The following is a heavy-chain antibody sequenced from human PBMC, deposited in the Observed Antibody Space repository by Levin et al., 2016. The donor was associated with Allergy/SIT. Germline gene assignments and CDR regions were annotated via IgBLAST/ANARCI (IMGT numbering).Heavy chain of an antibody. J-gene: IGHJ4*02. CDR2: INHSGRT. CDR1: GESFSGFF. D-gene: IGHD1-26*01. V-gene: IGHV4-34*01. CDR3: ARGSQGSGTYLQY. Sequence: SETLSLTCAVYGESFSGFFWTWIRQAPGKGLEWIGEINHSGRTNYNPSLKSRVTISVDTSKNQFSLKLSSVTAADTAVYYCARGSQGSGTYLQYWGQGTLVTVSS.